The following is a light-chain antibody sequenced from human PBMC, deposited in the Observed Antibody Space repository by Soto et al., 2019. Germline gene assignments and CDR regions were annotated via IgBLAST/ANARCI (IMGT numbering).Light chain of an antibody. J-gene: IGKJ1*01. CDR1: QGIRSY. Sequence: DIQLTQSPSSLSASVGDRVTITCRVSQGIRSYLNWYRQKPGKVPQLLIYSASNLQSGVPSRCSGSGSGTDFTLTISSLQPEDVATYYCQRTYNAPRTFGQGTKVEIK. V-gene: IGKV1-27*01. CDR3: QRTYNAPRT. CDR2: SAS.